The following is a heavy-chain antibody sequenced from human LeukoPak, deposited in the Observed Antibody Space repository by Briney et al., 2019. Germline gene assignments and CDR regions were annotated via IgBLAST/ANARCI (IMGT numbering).Heavy chain of an antibody. D-gene: IGHD4-17*01. CDR1: GGTFSNFA. CDR2: FDPEDGET. Sequence: ASVKVSCKASGGTFSNFAFSWVRQAPGKGLEWMGGFDPEDGETIYAQKFRGRVTMTEDTSTDTAYMELSSLRSEDTAVYYCATDLNTVTFDYWGQGTLVTVSS. V-gene: IGHV1-24*01. J-gene: IGHJ4*02. CDR3: ATDLNTVTFDY.